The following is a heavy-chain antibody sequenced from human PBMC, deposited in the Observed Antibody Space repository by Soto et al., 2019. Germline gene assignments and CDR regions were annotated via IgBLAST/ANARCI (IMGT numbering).Heavy chain of an antibody. V-gene: IGHV1-69*13. Sequence: SVKVSCKASGGTFSSYAISWVRQAPGQGLEWMGGIIPIFGTANYAQKFQGRVTITADESTSTAYMELSSLRSEDTAVYYCARSPHYDFWSGYQSWWFDPWGQGTLVTVSS. CDR1: GGTFSSYA. J-gene: IGHJ5*02. CDR3: ARSPHYDFWSGYQSWWFDP. D-gene: IGHD3-3*01. CDR2: IIPIFGTA.